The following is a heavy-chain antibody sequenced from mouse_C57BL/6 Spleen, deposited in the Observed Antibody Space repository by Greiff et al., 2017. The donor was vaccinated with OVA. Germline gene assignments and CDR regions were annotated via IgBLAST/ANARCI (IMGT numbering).Heavy chain of an antibody. CDR3: TRESYDYEDY. CDR1: GYTFTDYE. Sequence: QVQLHQSGAELVRPGASVTLSCKASGYTFTDYEMHWVKQTPVHGLEWIGAIDPETGGTAYNQKFKGKAILTADKSSSTAYMELRSLTSEDSAVYYCTRESYDYEDYWGQGTTLTVSS. CDR2: IDPETGGT. J-gene: IGHJ2*01. D-gene: IGHD2-4*01. V-gene: IGHV1-15*01.